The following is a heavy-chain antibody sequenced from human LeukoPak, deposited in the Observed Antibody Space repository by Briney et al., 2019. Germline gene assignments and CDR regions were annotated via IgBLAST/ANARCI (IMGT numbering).Heavy chain of an antibody. D-gene: IGHD2-2*01. Sequence: SQTLSLTCTVSGGSISSGGYYWSWIRQPPGKGLEWIGYIYYSGSTYYNPSLKSRVTISVDTSKNQFSLKLSSVTAADTAAYYCARDPVPSDAFDIWGQGTMVTVSS. J-gene: IGHJ3*02. CDR2: IYYSGST. V-gene: IGHV4-30-4*08. CDR3: ARDPVPSDAFDI. CDR1: GGSISSGGYY.